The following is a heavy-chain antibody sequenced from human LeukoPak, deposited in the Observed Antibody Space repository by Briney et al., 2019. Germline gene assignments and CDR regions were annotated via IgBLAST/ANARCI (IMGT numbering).Heavy chain of an antibody. D-gene: IGHD3-3*01. V-gene: IGHV4-38-2*02. CDR2: IHHSGRT. CDR1: GYSISSDYY. Sequence: SSETLSLTCTVSGYSISSDYYWGWIRPPPGKGLEWIGSIHHSGRTYYNPSLKSRVTISVDTSKNQFSLKLSSVTAADTAVYYCARDHLANLASRLFDPWGQGTLVTVSS. CDR3: ARDHLANLASRLFDP. J-gene: IGHJ5*02.